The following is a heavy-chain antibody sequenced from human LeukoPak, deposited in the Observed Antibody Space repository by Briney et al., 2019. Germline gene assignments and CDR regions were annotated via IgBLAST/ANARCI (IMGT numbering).Heavy chain of an antibody. V-gene: IGHV1-18*01. CDR1: GYTFTSYG. D-gene: IGHD3-10*01. J-gene: IGHJ4*02. CDR2: ISAYNGNT. CDR3: ATNPMSPLYYYGSGSQGDY. Sequence: ASVKVSCKASGYTFTSYGISWVRQAPGQGLEWMGWISAYNGNTNYAQKLQGRVTMTTDTSTSTAYMELRSLRSDDTAVYYCATNPMSPLYYYGSGSQGDYWGQGTLVTVSS.